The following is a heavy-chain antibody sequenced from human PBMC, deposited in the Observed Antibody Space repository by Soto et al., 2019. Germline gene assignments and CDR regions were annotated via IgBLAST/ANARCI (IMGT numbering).Heavy chain of an antibody. CDR1: GFTFDDYA. CDR3: KALGEYSGNSLNY. J-gene: IGHJ4*02. Sequence: EVHLVESGGGLVQPGRSLRLSCAASGFTFDDYAMHWVRQAPGKGLEWVSGISWNSGTLGYADSVKGRFTISRDNAKKSLYLQMNSLRAEDTAFYCVKALGEYSGNSLNYWGQGTLVTVSS. CDR2: ISWNSGTL. V-gene: IGHV3-9*01. D-gene: IGHD1-26*01.